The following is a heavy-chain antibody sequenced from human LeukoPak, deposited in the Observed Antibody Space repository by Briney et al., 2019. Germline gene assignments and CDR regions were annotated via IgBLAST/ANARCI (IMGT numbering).Heavy chain of an antibody. CDR3: TRGYTSGYFFVY. CDR2: MNTDGSTT. V-gene: IGHV3-74*01. D-gene: IGHD3-22*01. Sequence: GGSLRLSCVASGFTFSSYWMHWVRQAPGKGLVWVSGMNTDGSTTRHADSVKGRFTISRDNAKNTLYLQMNSPRAEDTAVYYCTRGYTSGYFFVYWGQGTLVTVSS. J-gene: IGHJ4*02. CDR1: GFTFSSYW.